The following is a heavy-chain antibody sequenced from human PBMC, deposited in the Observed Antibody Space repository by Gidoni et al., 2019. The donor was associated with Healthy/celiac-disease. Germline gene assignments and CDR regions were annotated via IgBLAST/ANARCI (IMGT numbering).Heavy chain of an antibody. CDR2: ISSSSSYI. D-gene: IGHD6-13*01. Sequence: EVQLVESGGGLVKPGGSLRLSCAASGVPFSSYSMNWVRQAPGKGLEWVSSISSSSSYIYYADSVKGRFTISRDNAKNSLYLQMNSLRAEDTAVYYCARDIAATPNDYWGQGTLVTVSS. CDR3: ARDIAATPNDY. J-gene: IGHJ4*02. CDR1: GVPFSSYS. V-gene: IGHV3-21*01.